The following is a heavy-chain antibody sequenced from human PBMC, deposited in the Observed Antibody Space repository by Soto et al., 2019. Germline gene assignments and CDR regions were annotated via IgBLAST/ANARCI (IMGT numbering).Heavy chain of an antibody. CDR2: IKTDASEK. J-gene: IGHJ4*02. D-gene: IGHD5-12*01. V-gene: IGHV3-7*01. CDR1: GVTLRSYW. Sequence: ASLRLSCAASGVTLRSYWMNWVRQAPGKGLEWLATIKTDASEKTYIDSVKGRFTVFRDNAKNSLYLQMDSLRAEDTAVYYCARVATFPQKNDEEFDYWGQGTLVTVPQ. CDR3: ARVATFPQKNDEEFDY.